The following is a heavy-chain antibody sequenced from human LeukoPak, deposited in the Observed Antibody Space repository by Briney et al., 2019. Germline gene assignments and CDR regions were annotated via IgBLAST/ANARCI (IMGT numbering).Heavy chain of an antibody. CDR3: ARQRHDSSGPSYYYGLDV. CDR1: GYSFTNFW. Sequence: GESRKISCKSLGYSFTNFWIAGGGQMPGKGVWGMGISYPGESYTRYSPCFQGQVTISADRSTSTAYLQSSSLQASETAMYSCARQRHDSSGPSYYYGLDVWGQGTPVTVSS. J-gene: IGHJ6*02. CDR2: SYPGESYT. D-gene: IGHD3-22*01. V-gene: IGHV5-51*01.